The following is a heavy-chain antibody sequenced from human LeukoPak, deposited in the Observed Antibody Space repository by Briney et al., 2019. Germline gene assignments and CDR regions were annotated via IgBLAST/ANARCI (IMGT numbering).Heavy chain of an antibody. CDR3: ARRHPHSYSSSKGDNWFDP. CDR2: INHSGST. V-gene: IGHV4-34*01. Sequence: SETLSLTCAVYGGSFSGYYWSWIRQSPGKGREWIAEINHSGSTYYNPSLKSRVAISVDTSKNQFSLKLSSVTAADTAVYYCARRHPHSYSSSKGDNWFDPWGQGTLVTVSS. D-gene: IGHD6-6*01. J-gene: IGHJ5*02. CDR1: GGSFSGYY.